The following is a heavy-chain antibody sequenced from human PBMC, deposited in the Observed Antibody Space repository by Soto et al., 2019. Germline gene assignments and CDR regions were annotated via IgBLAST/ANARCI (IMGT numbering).Heavy chain of an antibody. CDR2: INHSGNT. D-gene: IGHD1-26*01. J-gene: IGHJ4*01. CDR3: ANLIVFHSSYYHDY. V-gene: IGHV4-34*01. Sequence: PSETLSLTCAVYGVPFSGYYWSWFRQSPGKGLEWIGEINHSGNTNYNPSLKSRVTMLVDTSKNQFSLSPSSVTAADTAVYYCANLIVFHSSYYHDYWGHGTLVT. CDR1: GVPFSGYY.